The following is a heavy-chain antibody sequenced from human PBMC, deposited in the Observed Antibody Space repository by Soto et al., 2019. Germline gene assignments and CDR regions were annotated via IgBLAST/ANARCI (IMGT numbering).Heavy chain of an antibody. J-gene: IGHJ4*02. D-gene: IGHD3-3*01. CDR3: TTGNDFWSGYFDY. CDR2: IKSKTDGGTT. CDR1: GFTFSNDW. Sequence: EVQLVESGGGLVKPGGSLRLSCAASGFTFSNDWMSWVRQTPGKGLEWVGRIKSKTDGGTTDYAAPVKGRFTISRDDSKNTLYLQMNSLKTEDTAVYYCTTGNDFWSGYFDYWGQGTLVTVSS. V-gene: IGHV3-15*01.